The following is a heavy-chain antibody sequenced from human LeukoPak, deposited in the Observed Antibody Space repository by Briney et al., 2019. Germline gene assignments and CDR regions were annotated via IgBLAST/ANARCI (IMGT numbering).Heavy chain of an antibody. D-gene: IGHD1-26*01. CDR3: AKDSKIVGATFRSYHYMDV. Sequence: AGGSLRLSCAASGFTLSSDGMSWGRQAPGKGVGWVSAIRGSGERTHYADCVKGRFTISRDNGKNSLYLQMNSQRAEDTGVNECAKDSKIVGATFRSYHYMDVWGKGTAVTVSS. J-gene: IGHJ6*03. CDR2: IRGSGERT. CDR1: GFTLSSDG. V-gene: IGHV3-23*01.